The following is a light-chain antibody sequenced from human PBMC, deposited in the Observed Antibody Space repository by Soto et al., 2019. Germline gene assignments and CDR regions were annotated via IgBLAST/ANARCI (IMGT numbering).Light chain of an antibody. V-gene: IGLV2-14*03. CDR2: DVT. J-gene: IGLJ2*01. CDR3: GSYTSSNTLEMV. Sequence: QSVLTQPASVSGSPGQSITISCTGTSSYVGVYYYVSWFQQHAGKAPKLMIYDVTKRASGISNRFSGSMSGNTASLTISGLQAEEEAHYYCGSYTSSNTLEMVFGGGTKLTVL. CDR1: SSYVGVYYY.